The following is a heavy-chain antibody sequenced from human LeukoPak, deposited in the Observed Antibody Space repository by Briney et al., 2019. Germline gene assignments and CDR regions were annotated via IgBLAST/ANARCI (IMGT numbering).Heavy chain of an antibody. J-gene: IGHJ4*02. CDR1: GFTFSSYG. V-gene: IGHV3-30*18. D-gene: IGHD3-22*01. CDR3: AKYYYDSSGYLDY. Sequence: GGSLRLSCAASGFTFSSYGMHWVRQAPGKGLEWVAVISYDGSNKYYADSVKGRFTISRDYSKNTLYLQMNSLRAEDTAVYYCAKYYYDSSGYLDYWGQGTLVTVSS. CDR2: ISYDGSNK.